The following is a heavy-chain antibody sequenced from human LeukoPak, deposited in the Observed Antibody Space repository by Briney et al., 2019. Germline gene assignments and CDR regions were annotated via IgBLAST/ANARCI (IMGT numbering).Heavy chain of an antibody. CDR1: GFTVSSNY. V-gene: IGHV3-53*01. J-gene: IGHJ6*03. CDR2: IYSGGST. Sequence: GGSLRLSCAASGFTVSSNYMSWVRQAPGKGLECVSVIYSGGSTYYADSVKGRFTISRDNSKNTLYLQMNSLRAEDTAVYYCAREGGTVTPYYYYYMDVWGKGTTVTVSS. CDR3: AREGGTVTPYYYYYMDV. D-gene: IGHD4-11*01.